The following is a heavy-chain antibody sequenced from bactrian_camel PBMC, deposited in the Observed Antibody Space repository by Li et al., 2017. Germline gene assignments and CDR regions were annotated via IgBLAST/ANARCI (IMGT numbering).Heavy chain of an antibody. Sequence: HVQLVESGGGSVQAGGSMTLSCQASGYIFSTYCLGWFRQAPGKEREAVAVVARDGSTTYSDSVKGRFTISQDNAKNTLYLQMDSLKPEDTAMYYCGAVLPRPGIPCDYYTDYRRYNIWGQGTQVTVS. D-gene: IGHD2*01. CDR2: VARDGST. CDR3: GAVLPRPGIPCDYYTDYRRYNI. V-gene: IGHV3S53*01. CDR1: GYIFSTYC. J-gene: IGHJ4*01.